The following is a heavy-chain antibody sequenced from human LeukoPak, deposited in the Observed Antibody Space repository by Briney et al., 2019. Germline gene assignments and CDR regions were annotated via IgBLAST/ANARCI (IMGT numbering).Heavy chain of an antibody. CDR3: ARVRPNWNDGTFDY. J-gene: IGHJ4*02. CDR2: IYPSGST. D-gene: IGHD1-1*01. CDR1: GASITNYY. V-gene: IGHV4-4*07. Sequence: PSETLSLTCTVSGASITNYYWSWIRQSAGKGLEWIGRIYPSGSTHSNPSLKSRVTMSLDTSKNQFSLGLSYVTAADTAVYYCARVRPNWNDGTFDYWGQGTLVTVSS.